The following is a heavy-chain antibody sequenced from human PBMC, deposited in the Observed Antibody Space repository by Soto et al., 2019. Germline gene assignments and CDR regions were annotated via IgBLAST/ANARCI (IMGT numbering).Heavy chain of an antibody. CDR1: ADTFTSYY. CDR2: INPNGGST. D-gene: IGHD2-2*01. CDR3: ARRQLLGLSSHLNWFDP. Sequence: ASVKVSCKAPADTFTSYYIHWVRQAPGHGLEWMGIINPNGGSTRFAQTFQGRITMTRDTSTSTVYMELSSLRSEDTAVYYCARRQLLGLSSHLNWFDPWGQGTLVTVSS. V-gene: IGHV1-46*01. J-gene: IGHJ5*02.